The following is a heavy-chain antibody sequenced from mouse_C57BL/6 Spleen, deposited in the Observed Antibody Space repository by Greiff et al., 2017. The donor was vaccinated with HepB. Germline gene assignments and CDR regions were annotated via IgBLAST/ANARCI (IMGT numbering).Heavy chain of an antibody. Sequence: EVQVVESGGGLVKPGGSLKLSCAASGFTFSSYAMSWVRQTPEKRLEWVATISDGGSYTYYPDNVKGRFTISRDNAKNNLYLQMSHLKSEDTAMYYCARDGGYDDFYYAMDYWGQGTSVTVSS. CDR1: GFTFSSYA. CDR2: ISDGGSYT. CDR3: ARDGGYDDFYYAMDY. V-gene: IGHV5-4*01. D-gene: IGHD2-3*01. J-gene: IGHJ4*01.